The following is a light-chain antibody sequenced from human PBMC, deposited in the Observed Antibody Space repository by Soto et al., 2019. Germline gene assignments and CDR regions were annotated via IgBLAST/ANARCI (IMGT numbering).Light chain of an antibody. J-gene: IGKJ1*01. CDR3: QQYGSSPWT. CDR1: QSVSSSY. Sequence: EIVLTQFPITLSQNPGERDTLSCRASQSVSSSYLAWYQQRPGQAPRLLIYGASSRATGIPDRFSGSGSGTDFTLTISRLEPEDFAVYYCQQYGSSPWTFGQGTKVDIK. V-gene: IGKV3-20*01. CDR2: GAS.